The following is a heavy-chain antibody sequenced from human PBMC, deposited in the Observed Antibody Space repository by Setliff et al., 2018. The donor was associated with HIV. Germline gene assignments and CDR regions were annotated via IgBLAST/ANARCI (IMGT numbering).Heavy chain of an antibody. J-gene: IGHJ6*02. CDR3: ARDVEHMMDV. Sequence: ASVKVSCKPSGYTFAAYGLSWVRQAPGQGLEWMGWISTYSDETSYAQRLQGRVTMTTDTSTSTAYMELRRLTFDDTAVYYCARDVEHMMDVWGQGTTVTVSS. V-gene: IGHV1-18*01. CDR1: GYTFAAYG. CDR2: ISTYSDET.